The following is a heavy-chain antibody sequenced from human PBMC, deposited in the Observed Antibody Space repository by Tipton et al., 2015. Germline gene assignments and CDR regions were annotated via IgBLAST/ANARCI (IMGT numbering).Heavy chain of an antibody. D-gene: IGHD3-22*01. CDR2: INHSGST. V-gene: IGHV4-34*01. CDR1: GFRFRNYA. CDR3: ARVEYFYDSSGYSAAHFDY. Sequence: LRLSCAASGFRFRNYAMSWVRQAPGKGLEWIGEINHSGSTNYNPSLKSRVTISVDTSKNQFSLKLSSVTAADTAVYYCARVEYFYDSSGYSAAHFDYWGQGTLVTVSS. J-gene: IGHJ4*02.